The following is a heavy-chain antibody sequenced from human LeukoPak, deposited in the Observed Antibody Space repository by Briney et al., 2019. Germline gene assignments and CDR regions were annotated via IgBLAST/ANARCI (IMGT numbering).Heavy chain of an antibody. D-gene: IGHD4-17*01. CDR3: ARGDMTTVTTHCFDP. V-gene: IGHV4-34*01. Sequence: PSETLSLTCAVYGGSFSGYYWSWIRQPPGKGLEWIGEINHSGSTNYNPSLKSRVTISVDTSKNQFSLKLSSVTAADTAVYYCARGDMTTVTTHCFDPWGQGTLVTVSS. CDR2: INHSGST. J-gene: IGHJ5*02. CDR1: GGSFSGYY.